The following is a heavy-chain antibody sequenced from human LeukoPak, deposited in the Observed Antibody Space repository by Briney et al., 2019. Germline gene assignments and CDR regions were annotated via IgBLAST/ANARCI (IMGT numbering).Heavy chain of an antibody. J-gene: IGHJ4*02. CDR1: GYTFTGYY. Sequence: ASVKVSCKASGYTFTGYYMHWVRQAPGQGLEWMGWINPNSGGTNYAQKFQGRVTMTRDTSISTAYMELSRLRSDDTAVYYCARDQNPNIAGATTSTGDYWGQGTLVTVSS. CDR3: ARDQNPNIAGATTSTGDY. CDR2: INPNSGGT. V-gene: IGHV1-2*02. D-gene: IGHD1-26*01.